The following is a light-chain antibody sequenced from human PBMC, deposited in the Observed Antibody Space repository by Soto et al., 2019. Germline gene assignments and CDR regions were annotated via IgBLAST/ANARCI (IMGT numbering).Light chain of an antibody. Sequence: QSALTQPASVSGSPGQSITIACTGTTSDVGGYNYVSWYQQHPGKAPKLMLSEVSNRPSGISFRFSGSKSGNTASLTISGLQAEDEADYYCASYSISSTPLVFGTGTKVTVL. J-gene: IGLJ1*01. CDR1: TSDVGGYNY. CDR2: EVS. CDR3: ASYSISSTPLV. V-gene: IGLV2-14*01.